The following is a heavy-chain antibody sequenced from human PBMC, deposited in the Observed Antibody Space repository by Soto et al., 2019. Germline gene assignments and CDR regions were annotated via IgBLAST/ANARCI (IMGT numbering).Heavy chain of an antibody. CDR3: ASQRNYDLAVGY. CDR1: GGSISSYY. D-gene: IGHD3-3*01. J-gene: IGHJ4*02. V-gene: IGHV4-59*01. Sequence: SETLSLTCTVSGGSISSYYWSWIRQPPGKGLEWIGYIYYSGSTNYNPSLKSRVTISVDTSKNQFSLKLSSVTAADTAVYYCASQRNYDLAVGYGGQGTLVTVSS. CDR2: IYYSGST.